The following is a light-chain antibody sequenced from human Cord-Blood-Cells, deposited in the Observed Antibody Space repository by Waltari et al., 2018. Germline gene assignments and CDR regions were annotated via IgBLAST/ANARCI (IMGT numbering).Light chain of an antibody. Sequence: QSALTQPASVSGSPGQSITISCTGTSSDVGGYNSVSWYQQHAAKATKLMIYDVSNRPSGVSKLVSRSMSGNTASLTSAGLQAEDEADYYCSSYPSSSTLVFGTGTKVTVL. CDR1: SSDVGGYNS. J-gene: IGLJ1*01. V-gene: IGLV2-14*01. CDR3: SSYPSSSTLV. CDR2: DVS.